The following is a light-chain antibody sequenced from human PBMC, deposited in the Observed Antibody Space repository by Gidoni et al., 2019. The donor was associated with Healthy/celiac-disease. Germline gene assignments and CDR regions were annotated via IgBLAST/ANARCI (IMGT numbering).Light chain of an antibody. CDR1: QSISSW. J-gene: IGKJ1*01. CDR3: QQYNSYWT. CDR2: DAS. V-gene: IGKV1-5*01. Sequence: DIQLTQSPSTLSASVGDRATITCRASQSISSWLAWYQQKPGNAPKLLIYDASSLESVVPSRFSGSGSGTEFTLTISSLQPDDFATYYCQQYNSYWTFGQXTKVEIK.